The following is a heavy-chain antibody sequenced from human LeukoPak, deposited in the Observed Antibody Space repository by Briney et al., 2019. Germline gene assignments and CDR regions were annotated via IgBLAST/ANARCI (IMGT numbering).Heavy chain of an antibody. V-gene: IGHV3-30*18. CDR1: GFTFRNYA. CDR3: AKDTYDFGSGTYPPDY. J-gene: IGHJ4*02. CDR2: ISYEGSNK. D-gene: IGHD3-10*01. Sequence: GGSLRLPCAASGFTFRNYAMHWVRQAPGKGLEWVGDISYEGSNKYYADSVKGRFTISRDNSKNTLYLQMNSLRTKDTAVYYCAKDTYDFGSGTYPPDYWGQGTLVTVSS.